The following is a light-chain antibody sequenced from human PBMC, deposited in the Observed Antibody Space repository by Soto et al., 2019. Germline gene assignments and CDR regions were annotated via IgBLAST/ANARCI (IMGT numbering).Light chain of an antibody. CDR3: TSYTLTSALHV. CDR1: SSDIGTYNY. J-gene: IGLJ1*01. V-gene: IGLV2-14*01. Sequence: QSVLTQPASVSGSPGQSITISCTGTSSDIGTYNYVSWYQQHPGKAPKLIIYEVSYRPLGVSNRFSGSKSGNTASLTISGLQAEDEADYFCTSYTLTSALHVFGSGTKLTVL. CDR2: EVS.